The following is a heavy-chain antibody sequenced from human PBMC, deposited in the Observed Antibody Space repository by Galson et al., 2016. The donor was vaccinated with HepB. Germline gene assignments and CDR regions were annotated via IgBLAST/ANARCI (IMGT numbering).Heavy chain of an antibody. V-gene: IGHV1-18*01. CDR3: ARDADDNGAYSLGPHYFYYGLDV. J-gene: IGHJ6*02. CDR1: GYTFLSYG. D-gene: IGHD4-17*01. CDR2: ISTYTGNT. Sequence: SVKVSCKASGYTFLSYGVNWVRQAPGQGLEWMEWISTYTGNTDTAQKFQGRIVMTTDTSTNTAYMELRSLRSDDTAVYYCARDADDNGAYSLGPHYFYYGLDVWGQGTTVTVSS.